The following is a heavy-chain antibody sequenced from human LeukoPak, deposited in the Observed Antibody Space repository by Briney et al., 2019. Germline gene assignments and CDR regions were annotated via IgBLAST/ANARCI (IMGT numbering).Heavy chain of an antibody. V-gene: IGHV4-30-4*01. Sequence: SETLSLTCTVSGGSISSGDYYWSWIRQPPGKGLEWIGYIYYSGSTYYNPSLKSRVTISVDTSKNQFSLKLSSVTAADTAVYYCARVRRSSPTYLYYFDYWGQGTLVTVSS. CDR2: IYYSGST. D-gene: IGHD6-6*01. CDR1: GGSISSGDYY. J-gene: IGHJ4*02. CDR3: ARVRRSSPTYLYYFDY.